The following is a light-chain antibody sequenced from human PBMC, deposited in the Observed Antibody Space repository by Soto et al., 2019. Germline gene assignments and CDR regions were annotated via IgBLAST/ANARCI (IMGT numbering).Light chain of an antibody. Sequence: EIMLTQSPGTLSLSPGDRATLSCRASQSVAGSSLAWYQQKPAQAPRLLIYAASNRATGIPARFSGSGSVTDFSLIITGLEPEDFAVYFCQQYGSSHLTFGGGTKVDIK. CDR3: QQYGSSHLT. J-gene: IGKJ4*01. CDR2: AAS. CDR1: QSVAGSS. V-gene: IGKV3-20*01.